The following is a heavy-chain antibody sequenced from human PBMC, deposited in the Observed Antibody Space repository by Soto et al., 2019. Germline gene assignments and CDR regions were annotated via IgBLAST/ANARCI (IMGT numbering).Heavy chain of an antibody. Sequence: EVQLVESGGGLVQPGGSMRLSCAASGFSFSVSSMHWVRQASGKGLEWLGRIRSKASNYATTYSESVRGRFIISRDDSHDTMFMQMNSLRTEDTAMYYCAIEAAGFGHWGQGTLVNVSS. CDR3: AIEAAGFGH. CDR1: GFSFSVSS. V-gene: IGHV3-73*01. CDR2: IRSKASNYAT. D-gene: IGHD6-13*01. J-gene: IGHJ4*02.